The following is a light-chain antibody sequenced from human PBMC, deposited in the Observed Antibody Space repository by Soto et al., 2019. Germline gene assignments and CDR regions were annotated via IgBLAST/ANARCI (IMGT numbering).Light chain of an antibody. CDR3: QQYGGSPIT. CDR2: GAS. Sequence: IVLTQSPGTLFLSPGERVTLSCRASQSVTTRLAWYQHKPGQAPTILMSGASNRASGVPVRFSGSGSGTECTRTITRLEPEDVELYYCQQYGGSPITFGLGTRLEIK. CDR1: QSVTTR. J-gene: IGKJ5*01. V-gene: IGKV3-20*01.